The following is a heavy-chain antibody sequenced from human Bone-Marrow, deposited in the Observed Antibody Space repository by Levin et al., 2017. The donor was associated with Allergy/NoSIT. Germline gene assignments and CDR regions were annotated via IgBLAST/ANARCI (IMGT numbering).Heavy chain of an antibody. J-gene: IGHJ3*02. V-gene: IGHV1-8*01. CDR1: GYTFTNYD. Sequence: ASVKVSCKASGYTFTNYDINWVRQAPGQGLEWIGWINPVNDNTGYARKFQDRVTLTRDTSIDTAFMELNSLSSEDTAIYYCGSGRVPSGYTDAFDIWGQGTMVTVSS. D-gene: IGHD5-18*01. CDR2: INPVNDNT. CDR3: GSGRVPSGYTDAFDI.